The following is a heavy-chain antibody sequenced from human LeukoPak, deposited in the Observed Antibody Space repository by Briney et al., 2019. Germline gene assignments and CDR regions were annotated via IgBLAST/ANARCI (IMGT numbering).Heavy chain of an antibody. J-gene: IGHJ6*02. CDR3: ARDLRSSSSSGINYYGMDV. CDR1: GGSISSGGYS. CDR2: IYYSGST. Sequence: KASQTLSLTCAVSGGSISSGGYSWSWIRQPPGKGLEWIGYIYYSGSTYYNPSLKSRVTISVDTSKNQFSLKLSSVTAADTAVYYCARDLRSSSSSGINYYGMDVWGQGTTVTVSS. D-gene: IGHD6-6*01. V-gene: IGHV4-31*11.